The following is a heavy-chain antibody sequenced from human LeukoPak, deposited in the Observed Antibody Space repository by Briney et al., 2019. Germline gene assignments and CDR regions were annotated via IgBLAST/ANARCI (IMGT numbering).Heavy chain of an antibody. D-gene: IGHD3-22*01. V-gene: IGHV3-23*01. CDR1: GFTFSSYA. J-gene: IGHJ3*02. CDR2: ISGSGGST. Sequence: GGSLRLSCAASGFTFSSYAMSWVRQAPGKGLEWVSAISGSGGSTYYADSVKGRFTISRDNSKNTLYLQMNSLRAEDTAVYYCAKEGYDSSGYYPQPGGDAFDIWGQETMVTVSS. CDR3: AKEGYDSSGYYPQPGGDAFDI.